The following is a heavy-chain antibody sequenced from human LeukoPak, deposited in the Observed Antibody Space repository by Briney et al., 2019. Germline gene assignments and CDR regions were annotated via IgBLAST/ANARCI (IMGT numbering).Heavy chain of an antibody. D-gene: IGHD4-17*01. CDR2: ISSSGSTI. V-gene: IGHV3-48*03. CDR3: ARCPTTVTSLDY. Sequence: GGSLRLSCAASGFTFSSYEMNWVRQAPGKGLEWVSYISSSGSTIYYADSVKGRFTISRDNAKNSLYLQMNSLRAEDTAVYYCARCPTTVTSLDYWGQGTLVTVSS. CDR1: GFTFSSYE. J-gene: IGHJ4*02.